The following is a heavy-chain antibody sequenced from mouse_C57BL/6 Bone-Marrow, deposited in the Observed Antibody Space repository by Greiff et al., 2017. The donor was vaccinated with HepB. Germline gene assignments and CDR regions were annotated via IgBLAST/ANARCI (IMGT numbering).Heavy chain of an antibody. CDR2: IYPGNSDT. V-gene: IGHV1-5*01. CDR3: TRSYYGGFYYFDY. Sequence: VQLQQSGTVLARPGASVKMSCKTSGYTFTSYWMHWVKQRPGQGLEWIGAIYPGNSDTSYNQKFKGKAKLTAVTSASTAYMELSSLTNEDSAVYYCTRSYYGGFYYFDYWGQGTTLTVSS. CDR1: GYTFTSYW. D-gene: IGHD1-1*01. J-gene: IGHJ2*01.